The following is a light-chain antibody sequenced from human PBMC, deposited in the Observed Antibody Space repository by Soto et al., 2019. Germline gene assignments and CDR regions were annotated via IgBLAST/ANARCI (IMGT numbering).Light chain of an antibody. V-gene: IGKV1D-12*01. Sequence: DIQMTQSASYVSASVGDRVTITCRASQGISSWLGWYQQKRGKAPKLLIYAASSLQSGVPSRFSGSGSGTDFTLTISSLQPEDFATYYCQQANSFPFTFGGGTKVEIK. J-gene: IGKJ4*01. CDR1: QGISSW. CDR3: QQANSFPFT. CDR2: AAS.